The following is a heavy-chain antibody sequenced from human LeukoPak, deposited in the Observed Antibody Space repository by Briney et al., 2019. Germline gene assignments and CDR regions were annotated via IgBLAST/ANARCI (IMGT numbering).Heavy chain of an antibody. CDR3: AKDYRIGYSDHFDY. CDR2: IYKSGQTT. Sequence: PGGSLRLSCVGSGFTFSSHAMSWVRQAPEKGLEWVSGIYKSGQTTHYADSVKGWFSISRDNSKNTLYLQMDSLRGEDTAIYYCAKDYRIGYSDHFDYWGQGALVTVSS. J-gene: IGHJ4*02. V-gene: IGHV3-23*05. CDR1: GFTFSSHA. D-gene: IGHD2-21*01.